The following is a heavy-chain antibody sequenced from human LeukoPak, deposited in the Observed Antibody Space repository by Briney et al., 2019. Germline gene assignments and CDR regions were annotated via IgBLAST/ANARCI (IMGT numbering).Heavy chain of an antibody. J-gene: IGHJ4*02. CDR2: IDTAGDT. CDR1: GFTFSNYD. D-gene: IGHD3-9*01. Sequence: GGSLRLSCAASGFTFSNYDMHWVRQATGKGLEWVSAIDTAGDTYYPGSVKGRFTISRENGKNSLHLQMNSLRAGDTAVYYCARHDWIRGGRGLDYWGQGTLVTVSS. CDR3: ARHDWIRGGRGLDY. V-gene: IGHV3-13*04.